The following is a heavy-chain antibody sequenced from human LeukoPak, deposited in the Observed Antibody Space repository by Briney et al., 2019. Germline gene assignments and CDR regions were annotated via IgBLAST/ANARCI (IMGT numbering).Heavy chain of an antibody. J-gene: IGHJ4*02. D-gene: IGHD3-9*01. CDR3: ARDRFPYYDILTGYYNFDY. Sequence: GAAVKLSCTASGGTFSSYAISWLRQGPGQGIEWMGGTITIFGTANFAQKFHGRGTITADKSTSTAYMKLSSLRCEDTAVYYCARDRFPYYDILTGYYNFDYWGQGTLVTVSS. V-gene: IGHV1-69*06. CDR1: GGTFSSYA. CDR2: TITIFGTA.